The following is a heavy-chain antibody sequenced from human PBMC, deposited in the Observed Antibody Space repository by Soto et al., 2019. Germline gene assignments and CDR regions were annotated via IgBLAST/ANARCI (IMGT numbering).Heavy chain of an antibody. D-gene: IGHD2-15*01. CDR2: INHSGST. CDR3: ARGCSGGSGNGLGAFDI. Sequence: SETLSLTCAVYGGSFSGYYWSWIRQPPGKGLEWIGEINHSGSTNYNPSLKSRVTISVDTSKNQFSLKLSSVTAADTAVYYCARGCSGGSGNGLGAFDIRAQGTTVTVSS. CDR1: GGSFSGYY. V-gene: IGHV4-34*01. J-gene: IGHJ3*02.